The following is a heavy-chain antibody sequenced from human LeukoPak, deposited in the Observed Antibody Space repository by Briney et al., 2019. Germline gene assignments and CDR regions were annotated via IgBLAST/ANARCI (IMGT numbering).Heavy chain of an antibody. J-gene: IGHJ1*01. D-gene: IGHD6-19*01. CDR1: GFTFSSYA. V-gene: IGHV3-30*04. CDR2: IRYDGSNK. Sequence: PGRSLRLSCAASGFTFSSYAMHWVRQAPGKGLEWVAFIRYDGSNKYYADSVKGRFTISRDNSKNTLYLQMNSLRAEDTAVYYCARGGKRAVAGTRSPQYFQHWGQGTLVTVSS. CDR3: ARGGKRAVAGTRSPQYFQH.